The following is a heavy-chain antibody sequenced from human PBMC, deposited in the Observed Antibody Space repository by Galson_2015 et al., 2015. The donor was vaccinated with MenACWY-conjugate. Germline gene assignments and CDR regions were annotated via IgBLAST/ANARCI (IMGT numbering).Heavy chain of an antibody. CDR1: GGSFTSYA. CDR3: ARVGTWIHQYFYYMDV. D-gene: IGHD5-18*01. Sequence: SVKVSCKASGGSFTSYAFTWVRRAPGHGLEWMGGIIPVFNTPTYARKFQDRVTLTADNSTSTAYMELSGLRAGDTGVYYCARVGTWIHQYFYYMDVWGKGTTVTVSS. J-gene: IGHJ6*03. V-gene: IGHV1-69*06. CDR2: IIPVFNTP.